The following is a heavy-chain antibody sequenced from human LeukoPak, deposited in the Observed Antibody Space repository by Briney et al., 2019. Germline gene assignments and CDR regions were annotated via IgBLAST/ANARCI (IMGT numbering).Heavy chain of an antibody. J-gene: IGHJ4*02. Sequence: PGGSLSLSCAASGFTFSDLWMSWVRQAPGKGLEWVANIKYDGSEENYVDSMKGRFTISRDNTKNSLFLQINSLRAEDTAVYYCARKGRIDSWGQGTLVTVSS. CDR1: GFTFSDLW. CDR2: IKYDGSEE. V-gene: IGHV3-7*05. D-gene: IGHD3-10*01. CDR3: ARKGRIDS.